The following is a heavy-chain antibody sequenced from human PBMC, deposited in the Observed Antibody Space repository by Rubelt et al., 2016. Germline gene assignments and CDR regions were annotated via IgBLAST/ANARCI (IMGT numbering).Heavy chain of an antibody. CDR1: GGSISSGGYY. CDR2: INHSGST. J-gene: IGHJ4*02. Sequence: QVQLQESGPGLVKPSQTLSLTCTVSGGSISSGGYYWSWIRQPPGKGLEWIGEINHSGSTNYNPSLRGRVTLSGETSKNQLSLKLSSVTAADTSLYYCAVGRYDCWRGFHGGYCDYWGQGTLVTVSS. D-gene: IGHD3-3*01. V-gene: IGHV4-31*03. CDR3: AVGRYDCWRGFHGGYCDY.